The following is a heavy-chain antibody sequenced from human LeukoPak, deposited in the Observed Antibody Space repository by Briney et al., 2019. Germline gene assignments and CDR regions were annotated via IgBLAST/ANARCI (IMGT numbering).Heavy chain of an antibody. V-gene: IGHV3-53*01. Sequence: GGSLRLSCAASGFIVSSDYMSWVRQAPGKGLEWVSVIYSGGSTNYADSVKGRFTISRDNSKNTLFLQMNSLRAEDTAVYYCAKGFMRWGEVYYMDVWGKGTTVTVSS. CDR2: IYSGGST. D-gene: IGHD3-16*01. J-gene: IGHJ6*03. CDR3: AKGFMRWGEVYYMDV. CDR1: GFIVSSDY.